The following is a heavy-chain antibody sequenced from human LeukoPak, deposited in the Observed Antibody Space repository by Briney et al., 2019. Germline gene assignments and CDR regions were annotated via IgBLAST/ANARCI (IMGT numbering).Heavy chain of an antibody. D-gene: IGHD1-26*01. CDR1: GFTFSSYS. CDR3: ARVAVGAITFDY. Sequence: GGSLRLSCAASGFTFSSYSMNWVRQAPGKGLEWVSSISSSSSYIYYADSVKGRFTISRDNATNSLYLQMNSLRAEDTAVYYCARVAVGAITFDYWGQGTLVTVSS. J-gene: IGHJ4*02. CDR2: ISSSSSYI. V-gene: IGHV3-21*01.